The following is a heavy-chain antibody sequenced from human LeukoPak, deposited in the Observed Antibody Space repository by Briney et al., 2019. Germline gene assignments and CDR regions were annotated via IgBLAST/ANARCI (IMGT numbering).Heavy chain of an antibody. CDR2: ISRSSSYI. CDR3: ARRGTRSNQSKYRNRSPTSYNYNWFDP. J-gene: IGHJ5*02. Sequence: GGSLRLSCAASGFTFSSYTMNWVRQAPGKGLEWVSSISRSSSYIYYADSMKGRFTISRDNAKNSLYLQMNSLRTEDTAVYYCARRGTRSNQSKYRNRSPTSYNYNWFDPWGQGTLVTVSS. V-gene: IGHV3-21*01. D-gene: IGHD2/OR15-2a*01. CDR1: GFTFSSYT.